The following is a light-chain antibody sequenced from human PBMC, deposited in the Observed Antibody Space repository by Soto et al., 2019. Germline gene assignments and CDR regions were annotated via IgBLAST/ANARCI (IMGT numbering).Light chain of an antibody. J-gene: IGLJ3*02. CDR1: SSDVGGYNY. CDR3: SSYTARSTWV. V-gene: IGLV2-14*01. Sequence: QSVLTQPASVSGSPGQSITISCTGTSSDVGGYNYVSWYQQHPGTSPKLMIYGVSNRPSGVSNRFSGSKSGNTASLIISGLQAEDEGDYYCSSYTARSTWVFGGGTKVTVL. CDR2: GVS.